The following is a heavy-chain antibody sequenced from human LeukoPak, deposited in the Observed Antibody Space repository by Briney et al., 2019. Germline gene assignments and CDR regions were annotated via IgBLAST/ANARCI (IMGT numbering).Heavy chain of an antibody. CDR2: ISAYNGNT. CDR1: GYIFTSYG. Sequence: GASVKVSCKASGYIFTSYGISWVRQAPGQGLEWMGWISAYNGNTNYAQRLQGRVTMTRDTSISTAYMELSRLRSDDTAVYYCARVPNYYDSSGFWFDPWGQGTLVTVSS. J-gene: IGHJ5*02. D-gene: IGHD3-22*01. V-gene: IGHV1-18*01. CDR3: ARVPNYYDSSGFWFDP.